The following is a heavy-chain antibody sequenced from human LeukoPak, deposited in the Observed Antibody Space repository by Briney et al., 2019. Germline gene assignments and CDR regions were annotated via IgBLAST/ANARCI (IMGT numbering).Heavy chain of an antibody. D-gene: IGHD1-26*01. CDR3: ARDSGVLGANFDY. J-gene: IGHJ4*02. V-gene: IGHV4-59*01. Sequence: SETLSLTCTVSGGSISTYYWSRIRQPPGKGLEWIGYIYYSGSTNFNPSLKSRVTISVDTSKNQFSLKLTSVTAADTAVYYCARDSGVLGANFDYWGQGTLVTVSS. CDR1: GGSISTYY. CDR2: IYYSGST.